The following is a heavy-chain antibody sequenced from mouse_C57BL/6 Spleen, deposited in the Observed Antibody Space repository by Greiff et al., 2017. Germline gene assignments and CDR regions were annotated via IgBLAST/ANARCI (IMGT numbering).Heavy chain of an antibody. V-gene: IGHV5-17*01. CDR3: ARHGSSFYYFDY. D-gene: IGHD1-1*01. J-gene: IGHJ2*01. Sequence: EVQLVESGGGLVKPGGSLKLSCAASGFTFSDYGMHWVRQAPEKGLEWVAYISSGSSTIYYADTVKGRFTISRDNAKNTLFLQMTRLRSEDTAMYYCARHGSSFYYFDYWGQGTTLTVSS. CDR2: ISSGSSTI. CDR1: GFTFSDYG.